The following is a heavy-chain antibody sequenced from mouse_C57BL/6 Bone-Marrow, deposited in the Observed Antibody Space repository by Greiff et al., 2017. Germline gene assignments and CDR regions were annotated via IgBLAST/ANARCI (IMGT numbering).Heavy chain of an antibody. CDR1: GYTFTSYW. J-gene: IGHJ3*01. Sequence: QVQLQQPGAELVMPGASVKLSCKASGYTFTSYWMHWVKQRPGQGLEWIGEIDPSDSYTNYNQKFKGKSTLTVDQSSSTAYMQLSSLTSEDSAVYYCAREIYYYGSSPPWFAYWGQGNLVTVSA. CDR2: IDPSDSYT. D-gene: IGHD1-1*01. V-gene: IGHV1-69*01. CDR3: AREIYYYGSSPPWFAY.